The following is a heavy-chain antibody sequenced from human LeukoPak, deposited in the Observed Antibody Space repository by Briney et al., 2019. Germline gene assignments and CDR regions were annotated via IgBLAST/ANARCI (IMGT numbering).Heavy chain of an antibody. D-gene: IGHD3-10*01. CDR1: GYTFTGYY. J-gene: IGHJ3*02. CDR2: INPNSGGT. Sequence: ASVKVSCKAFGYTFTGYYMHWVRQAPGQGLEWMGWINPNSGGTNYAQKFQGRVTMTRDTSISTAYMELSRLRSDDTAVYYCARAHNMVRGAGNAFDIWGQGTMVTVSS. CDR3: ARAHNMVRGAGNAFDI. V-gene: IGHV1-2*02.